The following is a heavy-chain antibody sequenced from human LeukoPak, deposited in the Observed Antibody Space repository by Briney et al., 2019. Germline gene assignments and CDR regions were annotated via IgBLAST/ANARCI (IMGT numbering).Heavy chain of an antibody. CDR3: ARGRFLDSPLSYYFDY. D-gene: IGHD3-3*01. V-gene: IGHV1-2*02. CDR2: INPNSGGT. J-gene: IGHJ4*02. Sequence: GASVKVSCKASGYTFTGYYMHWVRQAPGQGLEWMGWINPNSGGTNYAQKFQGRVTMTRDTSTSTAYMELSRLRSDDTAVYYCARGRFLDSPLSYYFDYWGQGTLVTVSS. CDR1: GYTFTGYY.